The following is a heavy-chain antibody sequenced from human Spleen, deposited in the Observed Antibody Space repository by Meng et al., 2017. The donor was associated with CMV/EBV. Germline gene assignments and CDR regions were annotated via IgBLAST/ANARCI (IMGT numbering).Heavy chain of an antibody. V-gene: IGHV3-74*01. Sequence: GGSLRLSCAASGFTFSSYWMHWVRQVPGRGLVWVSHINSDGTDTNYADSVKGRFTISRDNAKNTLYLQMTGLRAKDAAVYHCARGRWGYYYDYWGQGTVVTVSS. J-gene: IGHJ4*02. D-gene: IGHD3-22*01. CDR2: INSDGTDT. CDR3: ARGRWGYYYDY. CDR1: GFTFSSYW.